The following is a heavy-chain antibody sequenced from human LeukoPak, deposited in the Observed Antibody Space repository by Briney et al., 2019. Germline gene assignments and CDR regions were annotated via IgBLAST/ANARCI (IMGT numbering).Heavy chain of an antibody. Sequence: GGSLRLSCAASGFTFSSYSMNWVRQAPGKGLEWVSSIFPSGGEIHYADSVRGRFTISRDNSKSTLSLQMNSLRAEDTAIYYCATYRQVLLSFESWGQGTLVTVSS. CDR3: ATYRQVLLSFES. CDR1: GFTFSSYS. CDR2: IFPSGGEI. J-gene: IGHJ4*02. D-gene: IGHD2/OR15-2a*01. V-gene: IGHV3-23*01.